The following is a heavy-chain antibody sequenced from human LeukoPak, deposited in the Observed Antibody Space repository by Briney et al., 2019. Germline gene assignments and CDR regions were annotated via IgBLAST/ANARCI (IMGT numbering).Heavy chain of an antibody. Sequence: QAGGSLRLSCAASGFTFSSQWMSWVRQAPGKGLEWVANVNQGGTEKYYVDSVKGRFTISRDNAENSLYLQMNSLRAEDTAVYYCAREHYFYYMDAWGKGTTVTVSS. J-gene: IGHJ6*03. CDR3: AREHYFYYMDA. CDR2: VNQGGTEK. V-gene: IGHV3-7*01. CDR1: GFTFSSQW.